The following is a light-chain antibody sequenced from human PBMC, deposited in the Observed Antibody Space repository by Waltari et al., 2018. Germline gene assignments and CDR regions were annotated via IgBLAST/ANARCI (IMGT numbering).Light chain of an antibody. V-gene: IGLV2-14*03. CDR2: DVT. J-gene: IGLJ3*02. Sequence: QSALTQPASVSGSPGQSITISCTGTSSDVGGYYYASWYQQHPGKAPKLLIYDVTKRPSGVSNRFSGSKSANTASLTISGLQAEDEADYYCFSYRRSSTWVFGEGTKLTVL. CDR3: FSYRRSSTWV. CDR1: SSDVGGYYY.